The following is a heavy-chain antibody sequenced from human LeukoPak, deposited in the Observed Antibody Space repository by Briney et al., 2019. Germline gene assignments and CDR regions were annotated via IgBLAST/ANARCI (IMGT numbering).Heavy chain of an antibody. CDR3: AKDRDWQQLVYAFDI. V-gene: IGHV3-9*01. CDR1: GFTFDDYA. Sequence: GGSLRLSCAASGFTFDDYAMHWVRQAPGKGLEWVSGISWSSSSRGYADSVKGRFTISRDNAKNSLYLQMNSLRAEDTALYYCAKDRDWQQLVYAFDIWGQGTMVTVSS. J-gene: IGHJ3*02. D-gene: IGHD6-13*01. CDR2: ISWSSSSR.